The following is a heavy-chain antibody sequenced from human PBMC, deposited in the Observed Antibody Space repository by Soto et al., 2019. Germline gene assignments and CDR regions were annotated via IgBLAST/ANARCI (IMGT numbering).Heavy chain of an antibody. Sequence: EVQLVESGGGRAKPGGSLRLSCAASGLTFSSYSRNWVRQAPGKGLEWVSSISSSSSYIYYADSVKGRFTISRDNAKNSLYLQMNSLRAEDTAVYYCARDQAALGTWGYYYGMDVWGQGTTVTVSS. D-gene: IGHD7-27*01. J-gene: IGHJ6*02. CDR1: GLTFSSYS. CDR2: ISSSSSYI. CDR3: ARDQAALGTWGYYYGMDV. V-gene: IGHV3-21*01.